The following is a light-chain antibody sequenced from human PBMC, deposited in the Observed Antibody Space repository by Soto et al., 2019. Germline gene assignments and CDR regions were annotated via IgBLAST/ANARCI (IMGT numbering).Light chain of an antibody. J-gene: IGKJ2*02. CDR1: QSISTN. Sequence: EIVLTQSPATLSLSPGERATLSCRASQSISTNLAWYQQKPGQAPRLLIHGVSTRATGVSDRISGSGSGTEFTLTITSLQSEDFAIYYCQQYNNWPRGTFGQGTKLEI. V-gene: IGKV3-15*01. CDR3: QQYNNWPRGT. CDR2: GVS.